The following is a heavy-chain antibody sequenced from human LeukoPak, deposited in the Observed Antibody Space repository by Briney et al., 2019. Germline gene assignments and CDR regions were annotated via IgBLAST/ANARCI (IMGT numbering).Heavy chain of an antibody. CDR1: GFTFSSYW. D-gene: IGHD5-18*01. V-gene: IGHV3-74*01. Sequence: GGSLRLSCAASGFTFSSYWMHWVRQAPGKGLVWVSRINSDGSSTSYADSVKGRFTISRDNAKNTLYLRMNSLRAEDTAVYYCARGGYSYGLRSEYYFDYWGQGTLVTVSS. CDR2: INSDGSST. J-gene: IGHJ4*02. CDR3: ARGGYSYGLRSEYYFDY.